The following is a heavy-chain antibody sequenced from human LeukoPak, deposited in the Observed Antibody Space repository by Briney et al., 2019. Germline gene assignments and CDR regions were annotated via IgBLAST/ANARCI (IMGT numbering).Heavy chain of an antibody. CDR3: ARDRWYYYGSGSLDY. J-gene: IGHJ4*02. CDR2: IWYDGSNK. Sequence: GGSLRLSCAASGFTFSSYGMHWVRQAPGKGLEWVAVIWYDGSNKYYADSVKGRFTISRDNSENTLYLQMNSLRAEDTAVYYCARDRWYYYGSGSLDYWGQGTLVTVSS. D-gene: IGHD3-10*01. V-gene: IGHV3-33*01. CDR1: GFTFSSYG.